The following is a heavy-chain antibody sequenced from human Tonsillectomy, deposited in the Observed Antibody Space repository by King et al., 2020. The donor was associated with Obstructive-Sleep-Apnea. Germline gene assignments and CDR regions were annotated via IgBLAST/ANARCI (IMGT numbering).Heavy chain of an antibody. CDR2: ISTYNGNT. CDR3: VRDHLGDYVEGYYYSYGMDV. D-gene: IGHD4-17*01. V-gene: IGHV1-18*01. J-gene: IGHJ6*02. Sequence: QLVQSGAEVKKPGASVKVSCKASGYTFMTYGITWVRQAPGQGLEWMGWISTYNGNTNYAQKVQDRVTMTTDTSTTTAYMELRSLRSDDTAVYYCVRDHLGDYVEGYYYSYGMDVWGQGTTVTVSS. CDR1: GYTFMTYG.